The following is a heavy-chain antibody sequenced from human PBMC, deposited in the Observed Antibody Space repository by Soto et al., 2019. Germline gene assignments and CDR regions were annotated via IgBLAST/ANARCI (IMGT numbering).Heavy chain of an antibody. D-gene: IGHD3-22*01. CDR3: ARVPIYYDSSGFYPYGTFDI. Sequence: QLQLQESGSGLVKPSQTLSLTCAVSGGSVNSAGYSWSWIRQPPGKGLEWIGYIYHSGMTYYNPSLKSRVTISLDRSNNHFSVKLSSVTAADTAVYYCARVPIYYDSSGFYPYGTFDIWGQGTMVTVSS. V-gene: IGHV4-30-2*01. CDR1: GGSVNSAGYS. CDR2: IYHSGMT. J-gene: IGHJ3*02.